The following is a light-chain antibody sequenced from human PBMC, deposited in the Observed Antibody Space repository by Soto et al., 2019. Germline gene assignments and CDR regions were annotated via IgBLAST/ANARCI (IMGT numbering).Light chain of an antibody. Sequence: QSALTQPPSVSGAPGQRVTISCTGSNSNIGAGFDVNWYQQLPGTAPKLLIYGNTHRPSGVPDRFSGSKSGTEASLAITGLQAEDEADFYCQSYDSSLSGYVFGTGTKVTVL. CDR1: NSNIGAGFD. V-gene: IGLV1-40*01. J-gene: IGLJ1*01. CDR2: GNT. CDR3: QSYDSSLSGYV.